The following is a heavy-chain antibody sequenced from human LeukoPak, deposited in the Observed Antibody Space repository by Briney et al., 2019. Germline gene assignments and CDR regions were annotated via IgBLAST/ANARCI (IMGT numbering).Heavy chain of an antibody. CDR3: ARDLARVAVAGTLDY. CDR1: GYTFTNYG. V-gene: IGHV1-18*01. D-gene: IGHD6-19*01. Sequence: ASVKVSCKASGYTFTNYGISWVRQAPGQGLEWMGWISVYNGNTKYPQKLQDRVTMTTDTSTSTAYMELRSLGSDDTAVYYCARDLARVAVAGTLDYWGQGTLVTVSS. J-gene: IGHJ4*02. CDR2: ISVYNGNT.